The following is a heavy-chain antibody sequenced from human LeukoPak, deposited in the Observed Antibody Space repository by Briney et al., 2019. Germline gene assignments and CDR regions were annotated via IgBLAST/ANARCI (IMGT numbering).Heavy chain of an antibody. CDR3: AKAHTGGYSYGYPKDYYFDY. J-gene: IGHJ4*02. V-gene: IGHV3-23*01. Sequence: PGGSLRLSCAASGFTFSSYAMSWVRQAPGKGLEWVSTISGSGGSTYYADSVKGRFTISRDNSKNTLYPQMNSLRAEDTAVYYCAKAHTGGYSYGYPKDYYFDYWGQGTLVTVSS. CDR2: ISGSGGST. CDR1: GFTFSSYA. D-gene: IGHD5-18*01.